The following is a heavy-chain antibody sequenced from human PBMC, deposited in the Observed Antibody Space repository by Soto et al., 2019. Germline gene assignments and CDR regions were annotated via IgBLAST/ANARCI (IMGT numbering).Heavy chain of an antibody. CDR2: ISPMFGAA. CDR1: GGTFNTYA. D-gene: IGHD3-10*01. V-gene: IGHV1-69*19. CDR3: AREVQVHTPAFVY. J-gene: IGHJ4*02. Sequence: QVQLVQSGAEMKKPGSSVKVSCQSSGGTFNTYAMNWVRQAPGQGPEWMGDISPMFGAANSAPTFQGRVTITADESTGTSYMQLSSLTSEDTALYFCAREVQVHTPAFVYWGQGTLVTVSS.